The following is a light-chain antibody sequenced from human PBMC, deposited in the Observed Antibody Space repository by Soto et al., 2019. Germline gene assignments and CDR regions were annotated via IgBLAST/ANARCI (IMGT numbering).Light chain of an antibody. CDR1: QSVSSY. CDR2: DAS. V-gene: IGKV3-11*01. J-gene: IGKJ1*01. CDR3: LQRSGWPWT. Sequence: LSLSPGERATLSCRASQSVSSYLAWYQQKPGQAPRLLIYDASNRATDIPARFSGSGSGTDFTLTISSLEPEDFAVYYCLQRSGWPWTFGQGTRVEIK.